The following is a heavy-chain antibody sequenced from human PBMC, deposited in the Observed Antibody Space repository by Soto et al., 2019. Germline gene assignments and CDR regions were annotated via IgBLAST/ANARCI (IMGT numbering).Heavy chain of an antibody. D-gene: IGHD5-12*01. Sequence: PSETLSLTCTVAGVSISSYYWSWIRQPPGKGLEWIGYTYYSGSTNYNPSLKSRVTISVDTSKNQFSLRLRSLTAADTAVYFCDRVKATLYRPYSFDYWGQGTPVTVSS. J-gene: IGHJ4*02. CDR1: GVSISSYY. V-gene: IGHV4-59*08. CDR3: DRVKATLYRPYSFDY. CDR2: TYYSGST.